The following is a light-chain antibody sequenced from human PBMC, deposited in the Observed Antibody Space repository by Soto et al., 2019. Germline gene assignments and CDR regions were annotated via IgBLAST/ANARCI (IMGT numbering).Light chain of an antibody. CDR2: DAS. CDR1: QSISSW. CDR3: QQYNSYSQS. Sequence: DIPMTQSPSTLSASVGDRVTITCRASQSISSWLAWYQQKPGKAPKLLIYDASSLESGVPSRFSGSGSGTEFTLTNSSLQPDDIATYYCQQYNSYSQSVGQGTKVETK. J-gene: IGKJ1*01. V-gene: IGKV1-5*01.